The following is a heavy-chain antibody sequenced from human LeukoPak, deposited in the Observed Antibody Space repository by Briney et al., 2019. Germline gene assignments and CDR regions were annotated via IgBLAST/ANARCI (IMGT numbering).Heavy chain of an antibody. J-gene: IGHJ4*02. D-gene: IGHD6-13*01. CDR2: INHSGST. Sequence: SETLSLTCAVYGGSFSGYYWSWIRQPPGKGLEWIGEINHSGSTNYNPSLKSRVTTSVDTSKNQFSLKLSSVTAADTAVYYCARGLLAAAGNWGQGTLVTVSS. V-gene: IGHV4-34*01. CDR3: ARGLLAAAGN. CDR1: GGSFSGYY.